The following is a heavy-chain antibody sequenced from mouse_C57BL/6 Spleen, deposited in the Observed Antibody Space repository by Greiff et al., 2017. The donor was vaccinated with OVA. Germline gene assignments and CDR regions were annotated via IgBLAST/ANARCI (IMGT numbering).Heavy chain of an antibody. CDR2: IRNKANGYTT. V-gene: IGHV7-3*01. CDR3: ARYRGTTAYWYFDV. J-gene: IGHJ1*03. Sequence: EVRGVESGGGLVQPGGSLSLSCAASGFTFTDYYMSWVRQPPGKALEWLGFIRNKANGYTTEYSASVKGRFTISRDNSQSILYLQMNALRAEDSATYYCARYRGTTAYWYFDVWGTGTTVTVSS. D-gene: IGHD1-2*01. CDR1: GFTFTDYY.